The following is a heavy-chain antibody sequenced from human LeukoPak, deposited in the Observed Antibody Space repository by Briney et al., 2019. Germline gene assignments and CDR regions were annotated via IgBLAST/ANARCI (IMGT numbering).Heavy chain of an antibody. CDR1: GFIFSDYY. J-gene: IGHJ4*02. V-gene: IGHV3-11*01. Sequence: TGGSLRLSCAASGFIFSDYYMSWIRQAPGKGLEWVSYISSSGSTIYYADSVKGRFTISRDNAKNSLHLQMNSLRAEDTAVYYCARDGEYCSSTSCYWVFGQVGGIDYWGQGTLVTVSS. CDR3: ARDGEYCSSTSCYWVFGQVGGIDY. CDR2: ISSSGSTI. D-gene: IGHD2-2*01.